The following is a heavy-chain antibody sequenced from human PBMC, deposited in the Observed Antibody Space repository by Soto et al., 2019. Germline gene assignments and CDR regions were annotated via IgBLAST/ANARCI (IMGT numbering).Heavy chain of an antibody. V-gene: IGHV1-2*02. Sequence: ASVKVSCKASGYTFTDYYMHWVRQAPGQGLEWMGWINPNSGGTNYAQKFQGRATMTRVTSISTAYMELSSLRSDDTALYYCAKDPNIVVVPAATGGMDVWGQGTTVTVSS. CDR3: AKDPNIVVVPAATGGMDV. CDR1: GYTFTDYY. CDR2: INPNSGGT. D-gene: IGHD2-2*01. J-gene: IGHJ6*02.